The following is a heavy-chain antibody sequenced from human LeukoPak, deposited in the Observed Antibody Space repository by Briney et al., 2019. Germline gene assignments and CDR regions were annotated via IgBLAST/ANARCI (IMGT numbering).Heavy chain of an antibody. CDR2: ISYDGSNK. Sequence: GGSLRLSCAASGFTFSSYAMHWVRQAPGKGLEWVAVISYDGSNKYYADSVKGRFTISRDNSKNTLYLQMNSLRAEDTAVYYCARDRDCSSTSCYPRPGRNWFDPWGQGTLVTVSS. J-gene: IGHJ5*02. D-gene: IGHD2-2*01. CDR1: GFTFSSYA. CDR3: ARDRDCSSTSCYPRPGRNWFDP. V-gene: IGHV3-30-3*01.